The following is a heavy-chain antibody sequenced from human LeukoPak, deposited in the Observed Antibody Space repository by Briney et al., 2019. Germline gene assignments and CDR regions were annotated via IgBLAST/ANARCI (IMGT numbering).Heavy chain of an antibody. V-gene: IGHV1-46*01. J-gene: IGHJ6*02. CDR3: ARDPLYSSSSVGPMDV. CDR1: GYTFTSYY. D-gene: IGHD6-13*01. Sequence: ASVKVSCKASGYTFTSYYMHWVRQAPGQGLEWMGIINPSGGSTSYAQKFQGRVTMTRDTSTSTVYMELSSLRSEDTAVYYCARDPLYSSSSVGPMDVWDQGTTVTVSS. CDR2: INPSGGST.